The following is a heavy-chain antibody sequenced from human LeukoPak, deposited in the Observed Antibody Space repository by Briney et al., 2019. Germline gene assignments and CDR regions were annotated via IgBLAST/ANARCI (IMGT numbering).Heavy chain of an antibody. CDR3: AIKSGSYYTALVDYYYYHMDV. J-gene: IGHJ6*03. Sequence: SETLSLTCTVSGGSISSSSYYWGWIRQPPGKGLEWIGSIYYSGSTYYNPSLKSRVTISVDTSKNQFSLKLSSVTAADTAVYYCAIKSGSYYTALVDYYYYHMDVWGKGTTVTVSS. D-gene: IGHD1-26*01. V-gene: IGHV4-39*01. CDR2: IYYSGST. CDR1: GGSISSSSYY.